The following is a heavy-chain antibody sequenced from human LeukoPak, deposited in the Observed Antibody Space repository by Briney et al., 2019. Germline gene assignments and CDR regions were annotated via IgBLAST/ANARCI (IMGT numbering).Heavy chain of an antibody. CDR2: IYYSGST. J-gene: IGHJ3*02. V-gene: IGHV4-59*08. D-gene: IGHD5-24*01. CDR1: GGSISSYY. CDR3: ARLDGDGYNLYDAFDI. Sequence: KPPETLSLTCTVSGGSISSYYWSWIRQPPGKGLEWIGYIYYSGSTNYNPSLKSRVTISVDTSKNQFSLKLSSVTAADTAVYYCARLDGDGYNLYDAFDIWGQGTMVTVSS.